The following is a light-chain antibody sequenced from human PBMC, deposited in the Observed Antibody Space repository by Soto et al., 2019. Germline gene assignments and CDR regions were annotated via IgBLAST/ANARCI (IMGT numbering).Light chain of an antibody. CDR1: QSISRN. V-gene: IGKV3-15*01. Sequence: EIVMTQSPPTLSVSPGESATLSCRASQSISRNLAWYQQRPGQAPRLLIYDTSTRATGISGRFSGSGSGTQFTLTICCLPSEDFALYFCRQYEDRPPWSFGQGTKVEI. CDR2: DTS. CDR3: RQYEDRPPWS. J-gene: IGKJ1*01.